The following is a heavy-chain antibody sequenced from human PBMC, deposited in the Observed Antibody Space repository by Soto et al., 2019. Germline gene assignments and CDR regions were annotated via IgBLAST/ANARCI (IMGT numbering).Heavy chain of an antibody. CDR2: ISAYNGNT. D-gene: IGHD6-19*01. Sequence: QVQLVQSGAEVKKPGASVKVSCKASGYTFTSYGITWVRQAPGQGLEWMGWISAYNGNTNYAQKLQGRVTMTTNTSTSPAYMEVRSLRSDDTAVYSCARDAGIAVAGVDYWGQGTLVTVSS. CDR3: ARDAGIAVAGVDY. V-gene: IGHV1-18*01. CDR1: GYTFTSYG. J-gene: IGHJ4*02.